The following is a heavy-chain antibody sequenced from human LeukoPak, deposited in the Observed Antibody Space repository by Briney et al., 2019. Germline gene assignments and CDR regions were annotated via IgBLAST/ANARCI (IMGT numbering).Heavy chain of an antibody. D-gene: IGHD1-26*01. CDR1: GYTFTSYD. J-gene: IGHJ6*03. V-gene: IGHV1-8*03. CDR2: MNPNSGNT. Sequence: ASVKVSCKASGYTFTSYDINWVRQATGQGLEWMGWMNPNSGNTGYAQKFQGRVTITRNTSISTAYMEPSSLRSEDTAVYYCARGGGGSYGDYYYYYYMDVRGKGTTVTVSS. CDR3: ARGGGGSYGDYYYYYYMDV.